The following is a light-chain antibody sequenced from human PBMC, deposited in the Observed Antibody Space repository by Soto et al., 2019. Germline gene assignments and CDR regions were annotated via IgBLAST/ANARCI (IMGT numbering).Light chain of an antibody. CDR3: HHYHNWPMT. CDR2: DSS. J-gene: IGKJ5*01. Sequence: IVIKQYPDTLSLCTGQKTTISCRASESFSSHLAWYQQKPGQAPRLLIYDSSTRATGIPARFSGSESGTEFTLTISSLQSEDFAVYYCHHYHNWPMTFGEGTRLEIK. V-gene: IGKV3-15*01. CDR1: ESFSSH.